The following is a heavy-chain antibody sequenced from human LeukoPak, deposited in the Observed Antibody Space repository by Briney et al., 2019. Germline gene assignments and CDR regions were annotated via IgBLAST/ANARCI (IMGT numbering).Heavy chain of an antibody. Sequence: SVKVSCKASGGSITSFAISWVRQAPGQGLEWMGGIIPIFGTVNHAQKFKGRVTVTADESTGTAYMELSSLRSDDTAVYYCTRGGGGTANFIYRSDFWGQGTLVTVPS. V-gene: IGHV1-69*13. J-gene: IGHJ4*02. D-gene: IGHD2-8*02. CDR3: TRGGGGTANFIYRSDF. CDR1: GGSITSFA. CDR2: IIPIFGTV.